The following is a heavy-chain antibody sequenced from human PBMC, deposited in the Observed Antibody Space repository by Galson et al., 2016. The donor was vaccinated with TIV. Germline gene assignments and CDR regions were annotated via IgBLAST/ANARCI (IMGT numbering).Heavy chain of an antibody. V-gene: IGHV1-24*01. CDR1: GDSLSDLS. J-gene: IGHJ4*02. D-gene: IGHD3-22*01. CDR2: FDPEVGRT. CDR3: ATVAWFPGLSLDN. Sequence: SVKVSCKVSGDSLSDLSMHWVRQAPGKGLEWMGGFDPEVGRTIYAQKLQGRVTMTADTSRDTAYMELGSLRFEDTAVYYCATVAWFPGLSLDNWGQGTLVTVSS.